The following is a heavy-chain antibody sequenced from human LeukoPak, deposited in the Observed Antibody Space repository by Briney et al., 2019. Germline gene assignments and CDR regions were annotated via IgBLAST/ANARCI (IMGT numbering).Heavy chain of an antibody. V-gene: IGHV4-59*01. CDR2: IYYSGST. Sequence: SETLPLTCTVSGGSISSYYWSWIRQPPGKGLEWIGYIYYSGSTNYNPSLKSRVTISVDTSKNQFSLKLSSVTAADTAVYYCARSHSSGINWFDPWGQGTLVTVSS. J-gene: IGHJ5*02. D-gene: IGHD3-22*01. CDR1: GGSISSYY. CDR3: ARSHSSGINWFDP.